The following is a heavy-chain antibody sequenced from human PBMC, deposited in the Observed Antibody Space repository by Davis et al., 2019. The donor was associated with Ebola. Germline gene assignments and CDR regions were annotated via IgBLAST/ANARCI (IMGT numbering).Heavy chain of an antibody. CDR2: IYHSGST. Sequence: SETLSLTCTVSGGSISSYYWSWIRQPPGKGLEWIGYIYHSGSTYYNPSLKSRVTISVDRSKNQFSLKLSSVTAADTAVYYCARGKRSSSSSWVDYWGQGTLVTVSS. CDR3: ARGKRSSSSSWVDY. CDR1: GGSISSYY. J-gene: IGHJ4*02. V-gene: IGHV4-59*12. D-gene: IGHD6-6*01.